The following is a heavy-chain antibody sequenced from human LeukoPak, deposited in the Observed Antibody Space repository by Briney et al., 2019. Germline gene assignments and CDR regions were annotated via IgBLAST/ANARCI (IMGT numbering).Heavy chain of an antibody. Sequence: SETLSLTCIVSGGSISSYYWSWIRQPPGKGLEWIGYIYYSGSTNYNPSLKSRVTISVDTSKNQFSLKLSSVTAADTAVYYCARSPGIAARKKSSVWVFDYWGQGTLVTVSS. V-gene: IGHV4-59*01. D-gene: IGHD6-6*01. J-gene: IGHJ4*02. CDR1: GGSISSYY. CDR2: IYYSGST. CDR3: ARSPGIAARKKSSVWVFDY.